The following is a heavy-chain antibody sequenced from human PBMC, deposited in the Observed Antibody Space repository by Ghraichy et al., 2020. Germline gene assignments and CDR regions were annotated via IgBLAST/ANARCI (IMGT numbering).Heavy chain of an antibody. CDR1: GFTYDDFS. V-gene: IGHV3-43*01. CDR3: ARDSGGFKSLTVTSGWDY. J-gene: IGHJ4*02. D-gene: IGHD4-17*01. CDR2: SSWDGIGT. Sequence: GESLNISCAAAGFTYDDFSMIWVRQAPGEGLEWVSLSSWDGIGTYYADSVKGRFTVTRDNSRGSLYLQMNSLRTEDTALYYCARDSGGFKSLTVTSGWDYWGQGTLVTVSS.